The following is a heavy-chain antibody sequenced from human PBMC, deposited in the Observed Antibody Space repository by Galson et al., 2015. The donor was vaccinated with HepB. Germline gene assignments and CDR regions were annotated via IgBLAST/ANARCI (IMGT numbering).Heavy chain of an antibody. Sequence: SLRLSCAGSGFSLNTDVMGWVRQAPGKGLEWVSTFNSKTGGKYYADSVKGRFTISGDNSKNTLSLQMSSLRAEDTAVYYCAKRIGRPEYYFAYWGQGTLVTVSS. J-gene: IGHJ4*02. D-gene: IGHD2/OR15-2a*01. CDR2: FNSKTGGK. CDR1: GFSLNTDV. CDR3: AKRIGRPEYYFAY. V-gene: IGHV3-23*01.